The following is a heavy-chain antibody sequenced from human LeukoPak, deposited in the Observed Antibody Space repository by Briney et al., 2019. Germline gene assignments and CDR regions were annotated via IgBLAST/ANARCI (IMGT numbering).Heavy chain of an antibody. D-gene: IGHD3-22*01. CDR1: GFTFSSYS. J-gene: IGHJ4*02. CDR2: ISSSSSYI. V-gene: IGHV3-21*01. Sequence: PGGSLRLSCAASGFTFSSYSMTWVRQAPGKGLEWVSSISSSSSYIYYADSVKGRFTISRDNAKNSLYLQMNSLRAENTAVYYCARSLTPYYYDSNNFDYWGQGTLVTVSS. CDR3: ARSLTPYYYDSNNFDY.